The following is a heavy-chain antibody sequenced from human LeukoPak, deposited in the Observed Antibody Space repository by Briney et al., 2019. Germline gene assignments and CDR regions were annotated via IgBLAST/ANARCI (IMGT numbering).Heavy chain of an antibody. Sequence: PSETLSLTCTVSGGSISSSSYYRGWIRQPPGKGLEWIGSIYYSGSTYYNPSLKSRVTISVDTSKNQFSLKLSSVTAADTAVYYCARALILGELSLDHGFDYWGQGTLVTVSS. V-gene: IGHV4-39*07. CDR3: ARALILGELSLDHGFDY. J-gene: IGHJ4*02. CDR2: IYYSGST. D-gene: IGHD3-16*02. CDR1: GGSISSSSYY.